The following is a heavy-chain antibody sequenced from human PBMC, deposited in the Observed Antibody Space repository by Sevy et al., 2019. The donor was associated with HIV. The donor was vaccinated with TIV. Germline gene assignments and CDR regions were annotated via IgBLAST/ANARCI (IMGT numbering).Heavy chain of an antibody. D-gene: IGHD6-19*01. V-gene: IGHV3-48*01. J-gene: IGHJ4*02. CDR3: GRRGSGWFEFDS. Sequence: GGSLRLSCVASGFTFSRYCMNWVRQAPGKGLEWVANIGSTGPTIYYEDSVKGRFTISRDNAKNSLYLQMNSLRGEDTAVEYCGRRGSGWFEFDSWGQGTPVTVSS. CDR1: GFTFSRYC. CDR2: IGSTGPTI.